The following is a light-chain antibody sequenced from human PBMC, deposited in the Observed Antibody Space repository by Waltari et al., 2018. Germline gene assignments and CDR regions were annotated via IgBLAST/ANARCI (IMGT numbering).Light chain of an antibody. CDR1: SSDVGSYNL. J-gene: IGLJ1*01. CDR3: CSYAGSSTFPYV. V-gene: IGLV2-23*03. CDR2: EGN. Sequence: QSALTQPASVSGSPGQSITISCTGTSSDVGSYNLVSWYQQHPGKAPKLMIYEGNKRPLGVSNRVSGSKSGNTASLTISGLQAEDEADYYCCSYAGSSTFPYVCGTGTKVTVL.